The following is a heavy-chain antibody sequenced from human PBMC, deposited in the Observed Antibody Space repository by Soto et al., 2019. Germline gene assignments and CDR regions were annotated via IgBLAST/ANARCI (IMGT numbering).Heavy chain of an antibody. J-gene: IGHJ6*03. CDR2: INPNNGGT. CDR1: VYSFTANS. CDR3: ARQLRGPMTTYYYYYMDV. D-gene: IGHD4-17*01. V-gene: IGHV1-2*04. Sequence: GASVKVSCKASVYSFTANSIHWVRQAPGQGLEWMGWINPNNGGTNYARKFQGWVTMTRDTSISTAYMDLTRLKASDTAMYYCARQLRGPMTTYYYYYMDVWGKGTTVTVSS.